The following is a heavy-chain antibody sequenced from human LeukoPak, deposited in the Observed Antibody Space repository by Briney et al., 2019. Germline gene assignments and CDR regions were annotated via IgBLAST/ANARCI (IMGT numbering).Heavy chain of an antibody. Sequence: SETLSLTCTVSGASISSGGYYWSWIRQPAGKGLEWIGRIYASGKTNYNPSLKSRVTISVDKSKNQFSLKLSSVTAADTAVYYCAREVGIAVAGTRDYYYYMDVWGKGTTVTISS. D-gene: IGHD6-19*01. CDR1: GASISSGGYY. V-gene: IGHV4-61*02. CDR3: AREVGIAVAGTRDYYYYMDV. J-gene: IGHJ6*03. CDR2: IYASGKT.